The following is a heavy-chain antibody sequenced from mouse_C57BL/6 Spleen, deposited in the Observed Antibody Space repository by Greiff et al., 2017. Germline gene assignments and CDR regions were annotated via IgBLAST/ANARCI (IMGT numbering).Heavy chain of an antibody. CDR2: IAPSDSYT. CDR3: ARKGHYYGSSYWYFDV. Sequence: QVQLQQSGAELVMPGASVKLSCKASGYTFTSYWMHWVKQRPGQGLEWIGEIAPSDSYTNYNQKFKGKSTLTVDKSSSTAYMQLSSLTSEDSAVYYCARKGHYYGSSYWYFDVWGTGTTVTVSS. CDR1: GYTFTSYW. V-gene: IGHV1-69*01. D-gene: IGHD1-1*01. J-gene: IGHJ1*03.